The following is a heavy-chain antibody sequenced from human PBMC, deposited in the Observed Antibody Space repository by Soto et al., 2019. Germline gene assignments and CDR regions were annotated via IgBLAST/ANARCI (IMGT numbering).Heavy chain of an antibody. V-gene: IGHV4-4*02. Sequence: SETLSLACAVSGGSISSSNWWGWVRQPPGKGLEWIGEIYHSGSTNYNPSLKSRVTISVDKSKNQFSLKLSSVTAADTAVYYCARADRRVILEWYYYYYGMDVWGQGTTVTVSS. CDR2: IYHSGST. CDR1: GGSISSSNW. CDR3: ARADRRVILEWYYYYYGMDV. D-gene: IGHD3-3*01. J-gene: IGHJ6*02.